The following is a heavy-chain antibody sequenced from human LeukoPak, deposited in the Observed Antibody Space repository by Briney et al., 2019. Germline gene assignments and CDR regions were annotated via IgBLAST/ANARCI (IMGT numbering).Heavy chain of an antibody. CDR2: ISWNSGSI. CDR3: AKDRYFDWLTPFDY. J-gene: IGHJ4*02. V-gene: IGHV3-9*01. D-gene: IGHD3-9*01. CDR1: GFTFSSYA. Sequence: GGSLRLSCAASGFTFSSYAMHWVRQAPGKGLEWVSGISWNSGSIGYADSVKGRFTISRDNAKNSLYLQMNSLRAEGTALYYCAKDRYFDWLTPFDYWGQGTLVTVSS.